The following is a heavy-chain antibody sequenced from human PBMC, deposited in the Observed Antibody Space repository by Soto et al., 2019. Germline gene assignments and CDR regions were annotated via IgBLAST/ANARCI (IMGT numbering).Heavy chain of an antibody. J-gene: IGHJ4*02. Sequence: PSETLSLTCTVSGGSISSYYWSWIRQPPGKGLEWIGYIYYSGSTNYNPSLKSRVTISVDTSKNQFSLKLSSVTAADTAVYYCASHYRRRDCEWATEPLIDYRDQALLVSSPQ. CDR1: GGSISSYY. CDR3: ASHYRRRDCEWATEPLIDY. CDR2: IYYSGST. D-gene: IGHD2-21*02. V-gene: IGHV4-59*01.